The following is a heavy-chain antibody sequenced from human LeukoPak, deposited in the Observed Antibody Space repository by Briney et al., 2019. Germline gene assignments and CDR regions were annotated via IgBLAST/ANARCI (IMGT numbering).Heavy chain of an antibody. CDR2: MSPNSGNT. Sequence: ASVKVSCKASGYTFTSYDINWMRQATGQGLEWMGWMSPNSGNTGYAQKFQGRVTMTRDTSTGTAYLELSSLRSEDSAVYYCARALYNWNPINWFDPWGQGTLVTVSS. CDR1: GYTFTSYD. CDR3: ARALYNWNPINWFDP. V-gene: IGHV1-8*01. J-gene: IGHJ5*02. D-gene: IGHD1-20*01.